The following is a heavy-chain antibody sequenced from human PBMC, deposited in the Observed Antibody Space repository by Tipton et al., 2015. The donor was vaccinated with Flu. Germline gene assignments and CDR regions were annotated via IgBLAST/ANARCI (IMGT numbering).Heavy chain of an antibody. CDR3: AKQEGYGTIDY. J-gene: IGHJ4*02. V-gene: IGHV3-48*04. Sequence: SLRLSCTASGITFSSYSMSWVRQAPGQGLEWISYISSSISTIYYADSVKGRFTISRDNAKNSLYLQMNSLRAEDTAVYYCAKQEGYGTIDYWSQGALVTVS. CDR2: ISSSISTI. CDR1: GITFSSYS. D-gene: IGHD5-18*01.